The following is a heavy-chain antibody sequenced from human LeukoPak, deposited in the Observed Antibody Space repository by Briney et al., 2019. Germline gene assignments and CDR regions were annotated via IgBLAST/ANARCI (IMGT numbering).Heavy chain of an antibody. CDR1: GFTFSTYN. CDR3: AELGITMIGGV. V-gene: IGHV3-48*03. J-gene: IGHJ6*04. D-gene: IGHD3-10*02. CDR2: ISPNGVIT. Sequence: GGSLRLSCAASGFTFSTYNMNWVRQAPGKGLEWVSGISPNGVITYYADSVKGRFTISRDNAKNSLYLQMNSLRAEDTAVYYCAELGITMIGGVWGKGTTVTISS.